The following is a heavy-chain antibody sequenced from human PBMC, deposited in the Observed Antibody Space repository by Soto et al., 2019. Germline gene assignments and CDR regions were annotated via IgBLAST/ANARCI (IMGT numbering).Heavy chain of an antibody. CDR1: GGSFSGYY. Sequence: PXETLSLNCAVYGGSFSGYYWSGIRQPPGKGLEWIGEINHSGSTNYNPSLKSRVTISVDTSKNQFSLKLSSVTAADTAVYYCAAGAFTADGTYGYYYYGMDVWGQGTTVTVS. J-gene: IGHJ6*02. D-gene: IGHD6-13*01. CDR3: AAGAFTADGTYGYYYYGMDV. V-gene: IGHV4-34*01. CDR2: INHSGST.